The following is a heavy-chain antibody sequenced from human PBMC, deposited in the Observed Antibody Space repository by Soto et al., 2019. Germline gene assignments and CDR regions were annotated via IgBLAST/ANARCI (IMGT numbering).Heavy chain of an antibody. CDR3: ARGRIAAASTRGAFDI. J-gene: IGHJ3*02. Sequence: RASVKVSCKASGGTFSSYAISWVRQAPGQGPEWMGGIIPIFGTANYAQKFQGRVTITADESTSTAYMELSSLRSEDTAVYYCARGRIAAASTRGAFDIWGQGTMVTVSS. V-gene: IGHV1-69*13. D-gene: IGHD6-13*01. CDR2: IIPIFGTA. CDR1: GGTFSSYA.